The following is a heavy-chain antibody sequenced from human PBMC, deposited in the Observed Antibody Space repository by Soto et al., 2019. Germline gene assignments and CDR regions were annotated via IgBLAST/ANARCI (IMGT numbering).Heavy chain of an antibody. D-gene: IGHD1-26*01. CDR3: GNINYSWNY. V-gene: IGHV3-74*01. CDR2: INTDGSTA. CDR1: EFAFSDYW. J-gene: IGHJ4*02. Sequence: GGSLRLSCAASEFAFSDYWMHWVRQAPGKGLVWVSHINTDGSTAGYADSVKGRFTISRDNAKNTLYLQMNSLRAEDTAVYYCGNINYSWNYWGPGTLVTVSS.